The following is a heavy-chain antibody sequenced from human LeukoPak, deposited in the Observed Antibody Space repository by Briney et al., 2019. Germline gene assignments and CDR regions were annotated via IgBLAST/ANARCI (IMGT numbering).Heavy chain of an antibody. V-gene: IGHV1-69*05. D-gene: IGHD3-22*01. J-gene: IGHJ4*02. CDR2: ITPIFGTA. CDR1: GGTFSSYA. CDR3: ARGSQDSSGYYYVGFDY. Sequence: SVKVSCKASGGTFSSYAISWVRQAPGQGLEWMGGITPIFGTANYAQKFQGRVAITTDESTSTAYMELSSLRSEDTAVYYCARGSQDSSGYYYVGFDYWGQGTLVTVSS.